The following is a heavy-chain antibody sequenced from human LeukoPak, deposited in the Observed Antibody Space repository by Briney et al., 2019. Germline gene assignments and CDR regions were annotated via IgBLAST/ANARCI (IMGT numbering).Heavy chain of an antibody. CDR1: GFTFSNAW. CDR3: TTGGYCSSTSCR. Sequence: GGSLRLSCAASGFTFSNAWMSWVRQAPGKGLEWVGRIKSKTDGGTTDYAAPMKGRFTISRDDSKNTLHLQMNSLKTEDTAVYYCTTGGYCSSTSCRWGQGTLVTVSS. J-gene: IGHJ4*02. D-gene: IGHD2-2*01. V-gene: IGHV3-15*01. CDR2: IKSKTDGGTT.